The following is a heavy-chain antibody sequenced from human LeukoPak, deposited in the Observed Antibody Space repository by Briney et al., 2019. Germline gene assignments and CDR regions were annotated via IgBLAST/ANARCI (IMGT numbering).Heavy chain of an antibody. CDR3: AKGRGSIGWPFDP. J-gene: IGHJ5*02. CDR1: GFTFSTYA. Sequence: GGSLRLSCVASGFTFSTYAMSWVRQAPGKGLEWVSSISGRGDNTYYADSVKGRFTSSRDNSKNTLYLQLNSLRGEDTAQYYCAKGRGSIGWPFDPWGPGTLVTVSS. D-gene: IGHD6-19*01. V-gene: IGHV3-23*01. CDR2: ISGRGDNT.